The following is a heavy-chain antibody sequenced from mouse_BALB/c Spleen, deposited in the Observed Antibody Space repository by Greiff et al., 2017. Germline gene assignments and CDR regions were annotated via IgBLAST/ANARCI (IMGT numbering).Heavy chain of an antibody. CDR1: GFTFNTYA. V-gene: IGHV10-1*02. D-gene: IGHD2-10*02. CDR2: IRSKSNNYAT. J-gene: IGHJ2*01. Sequence: EVKVVESGGGLVQPKGSLKLSCAASGFTFNTYAMNWVRQAPGKGLEWVARIRSKSNNYATYYADSVKDRFTISRDDSQSMLYLQMNNLKTEDTAMYYCVRQYGNYPFDYWGQGTTLTVSS. CDR3: VRQYGNYPFDY.